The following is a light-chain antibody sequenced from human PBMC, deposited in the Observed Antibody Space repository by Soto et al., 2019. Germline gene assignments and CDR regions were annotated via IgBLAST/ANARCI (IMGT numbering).Light chain of an antibody. CDR2: GAS. Sequence: EIVFTQSPGTLSLSPGERATLSCRASQSLTNSYFAWYQQKPGRALRLLIDGASTRATGIPDRFSGSGSGTDFTLTISRLEPEDVAVYYCQQYEAVVTFGQGTKVDI. J-gene: IGKJ1*01. V-gene: IGKV3-20*01. CDR1: QSLTNSY. CDR3: QQYEAVVT.